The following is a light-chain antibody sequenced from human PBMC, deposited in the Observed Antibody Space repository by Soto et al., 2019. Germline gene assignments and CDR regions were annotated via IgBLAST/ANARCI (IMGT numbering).Light chain of an antibody. J-gene: IGKJ2*01. CDR1: QSVSSD. V-gene: IGKV3-15*01. Sequence: EIVMTQSPATLSVSPGERATGSCRASQSVSSDLAWYQQKPGQAPRLLIYGASTRATGIPARFSGSGSGTEFTLTIGSLQSEDFAVYYCQQYNNWPWTFGQGTKLEIK. CDR3: QQYNNWPWT. CDR2: GAS.